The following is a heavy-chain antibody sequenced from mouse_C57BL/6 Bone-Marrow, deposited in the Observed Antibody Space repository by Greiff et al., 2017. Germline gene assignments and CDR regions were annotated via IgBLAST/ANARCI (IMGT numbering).Heavy chain of an antibody. Sequence: VQLQQSGAELARPGASVKLSCKASGYTFTSYGISWVKQRTGQGLEWIGEIYPRSGNTYYNEKFKGKATLTADKSSSTAYMELRSLTSEDSAVYFCARGGLLIPVFDYWGQGTTLTVSS. CDR3: ARGGLLIPVFDY. D-gene: IGHD3-1*01. CDR2: IYPRSGNT. J-gene: IGHJ2*01. CDR1: GYTFTSYG. V-gene: IGHV1-81*01.